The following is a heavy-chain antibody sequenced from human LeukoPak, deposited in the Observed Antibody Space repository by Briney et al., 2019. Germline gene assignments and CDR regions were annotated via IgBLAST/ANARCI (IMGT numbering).Heavy chain of an antibody. V-gene: IGHV6-1*01. J-gene: IGHJ5*02. CDR2: TYYRSKWFN. CDR3: AREIEYSSSSVGFDP. CDR1: GDSVSSNSAT. D-gene: IGHD6-6*01. Sequence: SQTLSLTCVIAGDSVSSNSATWNWLRQSPSRGLEWLGRTYYRSKWFNHYAVSVKSRIMINSDTSKNQFSLQLNSVTPEDTAVYYCAREIEYSSSSVGFDPWGQGTLVTVSS.